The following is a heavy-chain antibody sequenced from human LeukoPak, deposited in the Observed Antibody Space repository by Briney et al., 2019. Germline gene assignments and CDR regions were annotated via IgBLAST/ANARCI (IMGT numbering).Heavy chain of an antibody. CDR2: MNPNSGNT. CDR1: GYTFTSYD. CDR3: ARVGADIVVVVAAINYSYMDV. D-gene: IGHD2-15*01. V-gene: IGHV1-8*01. Sequence: GASVKVSCKASGYTFTSYDINWVRQATGQGLEWMGWMNPNSGNTGYAQKFQGRVTMTRNTSISTAYMELSSLRSEDTAVYYCARVGADIVVVVAAINYSYMDVWGKGTTVIVSS. J-gene: IGHJ6*03.